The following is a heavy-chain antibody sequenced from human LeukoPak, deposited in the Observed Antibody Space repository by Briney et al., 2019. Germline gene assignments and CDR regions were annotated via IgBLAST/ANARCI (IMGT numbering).Heavy chain of an antibody. V-gene: IGHV4-38-2*02. D-gene: IGHD5-18*01. Sequence: SQTLSLTCTVSGSSIRTYTHRGWIRQPPRKGLEWIGSIHHTGKTYYNPSLESRVTISVDTSKDQFSLKLSSVSAADTAFYFCLNSGSNYEAVSWGQGTLGTVSS. J-gene: IGHJ5*02. CDR2: IHHTGKT. CDR3: LNSGSNYEAVS. CDR1: GSSIRTYTH.